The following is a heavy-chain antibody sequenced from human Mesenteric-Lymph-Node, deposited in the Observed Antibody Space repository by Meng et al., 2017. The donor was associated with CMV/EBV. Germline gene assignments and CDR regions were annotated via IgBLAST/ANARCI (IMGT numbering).Heavy chain of an antibody. Sequence: GESLKISCAASGCTVSRNEMGWVRQAPGKGLEWVAFIRYDGSNKYYADSVKGRFTISRDNSKNTLYLQMNSLRAEDTAVYYCAKDNNYYGWWFDPWGQGTLVTVSS. CDR3: AKDNNYYGWWFDP. CDR2: IRYDGSNK. D-gene: IGHD3-22*01. CDR1: GCTVSRNE. J-gene: IGHJ5*02. V-gene: IGHV3-30*02.